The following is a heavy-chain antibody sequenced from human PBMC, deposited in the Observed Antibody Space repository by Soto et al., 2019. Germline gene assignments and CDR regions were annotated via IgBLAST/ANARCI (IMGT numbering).Heavy chain of an antibody. CDR1: GYSFTSYW. CDR3: GRLAGPGHYYDTYYYGMDV. J-gene: IGHJ6*02. D-gene: IGHD3-22*01. V-gene: IGHV5-10-1*01. Sequence: GESLKISCKGSGYSFTSYWISWVRQMPGKGLEWMGRIDPSDSYTNYSPSFQGHVTISADKSISTAYLQWSSLKASDTAMYYCGRLAGPGHYYDTYYYGMDVWGQGTTVTVSS. CDR2: IDPSDSYT.